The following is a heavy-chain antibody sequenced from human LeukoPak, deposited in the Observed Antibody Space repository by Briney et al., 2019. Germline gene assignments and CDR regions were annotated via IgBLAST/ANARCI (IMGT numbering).Heavy chain of an antibody. V-gene: IGHV3-48*02. Sequence: GGSLRLSCVVSGITFSGYSMIWVRQAPGKGLEWLSFMTTSGNTIFYAESVKDRFTISRDNAKKSLYLQMNSLRDEDTAVYYCARDPSYYSGYDWWGQGTLVTVSS. D-gene: IGHD5-12*01. CDR2: MTTSGNTI. CDR3: ARDPSYYSGYDW. CDR1: GITFSGYS. J-gene: IGHJ4*02.